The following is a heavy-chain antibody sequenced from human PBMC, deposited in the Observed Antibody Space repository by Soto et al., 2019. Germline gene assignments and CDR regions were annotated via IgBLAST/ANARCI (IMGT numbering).Heavy chain of an antibody. CDR3: ARAVIPLGISRWPTIQSDNRFDP. V-gene: IGHV1-3*01. CDR1: GYTFTSYA. D-gene: IGHD6-13*01. J-gene: IGHJ5*02. Sequence: GASVEVSCKASGYTFTSYAMHWVRQAPGQRLEWMGWINAGNGNTKYSQKFQGRVTITRDTSASTAYMELSSLRSEDTAVYYCARAVIPLGISRWPTIQSDNRFDPWGQGTLVTVSS. CDR2: INAGNGNT.